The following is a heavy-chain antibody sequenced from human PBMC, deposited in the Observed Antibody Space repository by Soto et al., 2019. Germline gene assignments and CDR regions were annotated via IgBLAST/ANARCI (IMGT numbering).Heavy chain of an antibody. D-gene: IGHD3-10*01. J-gene: IGHJ4*02. CDR3: ARAYYGSGSPGY. CDR1: GFTFSDYY. V-gene: IGHV3-11*05. CDR2: ISSTSSYT. Sequence: GGSRRLSCAASGFTFSDYYMSWIRQAPGKGLEWVSYISSTSSYTNYADSVKGRFTISRDNAKNSLYLQMNSLRAEDTAVYYCARAYYGSGSPGYWGQGTLVTVS.